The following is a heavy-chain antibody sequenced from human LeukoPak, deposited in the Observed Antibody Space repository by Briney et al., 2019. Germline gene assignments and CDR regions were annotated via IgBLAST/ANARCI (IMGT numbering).Heavy chain of an antibody. CDR3: ARDPYSGNYGAYYYYYMDV. CDR2: ITSSSSYI. V-gene: IGHV3-21*06. CDR1: GFTFSDYE. D-gene: IGHD1-26*01. J-gene: IGHJ6*03. Sequence: PGGSLRLSCSASGFTFSDYEMNWVRQAPGKGLEWVSSITSSSSYIYYADSVKGRFTISRDNAKNSLYLQMDSLRVEDTAEYYCARDPYSGNYGAYYYYYMDVWGKGTTVTVSS.